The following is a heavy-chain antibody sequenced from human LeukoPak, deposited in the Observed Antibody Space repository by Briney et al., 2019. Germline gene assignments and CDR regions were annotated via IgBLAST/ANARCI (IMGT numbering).Heavy chain of an antibody. V-gene: IGHV5-51*01. CDR2: LYLGDSDT. D-gene: IGHD2-2*02. J-gene: IGHJ4*02. CDR3: ARGYCSSTSCYKPAGYRGLPDY. CDR1: GYSFNTYW. Sequence: RGGSPKTSCKGSGYSFNTYWIGWVRQMPGKGVEWMVILYLGDSDTKCSPSLQGQGTISAGKSFSAAYLKWGSLKASETVMYHCARGYCSSTSCYKPAGYRGLPDYWGQGTLVIVSA.